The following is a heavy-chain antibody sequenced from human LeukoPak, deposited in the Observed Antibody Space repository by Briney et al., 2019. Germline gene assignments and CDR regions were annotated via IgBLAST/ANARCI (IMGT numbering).Heavy chain of an antibody. CDR3: AKDRITMIVVATEGIDP. J-gene: IGHJ5*02. CDR1: GFTFSSYG. Sequence: GGSLRLSCAASGFTFSSYGMHWVRQAPGKGLEWVAVIWYDGSNKYYADSVKGRFTISRDNSKNTLYLQMNSLRAEDTAVYYRAKDRITMIVVATEGIDPWGQGTLVTVSS. CDR2: IWYDGSNK. D-gene: IGHD3-22*01. V-gene: IGHV3-33*06.